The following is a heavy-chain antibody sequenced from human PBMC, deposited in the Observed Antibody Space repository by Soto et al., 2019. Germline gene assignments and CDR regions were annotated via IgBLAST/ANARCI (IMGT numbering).Heavy chain of an antibody. CDR2: IKSKTDGGTA. V-gene: IGHV3-15*01. J-gene: IGHJ4*02. Sequence: GGSLRLSCVASGFNLSHPWMTWVRQAAGKGLEWVGRIKSKTDGGTADYAAPVKGRATISRDDSKNTVYLQTNSLKAEDTAVYYCTTGIYYDILTGYHNVAYWGQGALVTVSS. D-gene: IGHD3-9*01. CDR3: TTGIYYDILTGYHNVAY. CDR1: GFNLSHPW.